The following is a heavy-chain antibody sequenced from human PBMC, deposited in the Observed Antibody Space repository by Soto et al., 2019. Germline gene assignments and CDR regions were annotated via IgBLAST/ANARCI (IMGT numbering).Heavy chain of an antibody. CDR2: IKQDGSEK. CDR3: ARADYGGNSWYFDL. V-gene: IGHV3-7*01. CDR1: GFTFSSYW. J-gene: IGHJ2*01. Sequence: ESGGGLVQPGGSLRLSCAASGFTFSSYWMSWVRQAPGKGLEWVANIKQDGSEKYYVDSVKGRFTISRDNAKNSLYLQMNSLRAEDTAVYYCARADYGGNSWYFDLWGRGTLVTVSS. D-gene: IGHD4-17*01.